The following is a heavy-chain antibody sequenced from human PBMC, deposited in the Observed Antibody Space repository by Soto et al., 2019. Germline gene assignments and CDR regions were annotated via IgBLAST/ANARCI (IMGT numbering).Heavy chain of an antibody. J-gene: IGHJ5*02. CDR2: MNPNSGNT. Sequence: ASVKVSCKASGYTFTSYDINWVRQATGQGLEWMGWMNPNSGNTGYAQKFQGRVTMTRNTSISTAYMELSSLRSEDTAVYYCARLVGYCSSTSCWLWFDPWGQGTLVTVSS. V-gene: IGHV1-8*01. D-gene: IGHD2-2*01. CDR3: ARLVGYCSSTSCWLWFDP. CDR1: GYTFTSYD.